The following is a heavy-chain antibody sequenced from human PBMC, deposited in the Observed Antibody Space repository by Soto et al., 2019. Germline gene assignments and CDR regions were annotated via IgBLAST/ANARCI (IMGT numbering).Heavy chain of an antibody. V-gene: IGHV3-48*03. CDR2: ISGSGATK. Sequence: LRLSCAAPGFTFSSYAMTWVRQAPGKGLEWVSYISGSGATKYYADSVKGRFTISRDNAKNSLYLQMNSLRAEDTALYFCAREGVVVVTATDYYGLDVWGQGTTVTVSS. J-gene: IGHJ6*02. CDR1: GFTFSSYA. CDR3: AREGVVVVTATDYYGLDV. D-gene: IGHD2-21*02.